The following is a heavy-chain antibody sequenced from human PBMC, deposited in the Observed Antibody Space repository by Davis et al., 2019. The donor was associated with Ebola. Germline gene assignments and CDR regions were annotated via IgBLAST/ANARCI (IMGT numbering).Heavy chain of an antibody. V-gene: IGHV1-18*01. CDR3: ARTSIVGTTTTASDI. D-gene: IGHD1-26*01. J-gene: IGHJ3*02. CDR1: GYTFTSYD. Sequence: AASVKVSCKASGYTFTSYDINWVRQAPGQGLEWMGWISAYNGNTNYAQKVQGRVTMTTDTSTGTAYLDLRSLRSDDTAVYFCARTSIVGTTTTASDIWGQGTLVTVSS. CDR2: ISAYNGNT.